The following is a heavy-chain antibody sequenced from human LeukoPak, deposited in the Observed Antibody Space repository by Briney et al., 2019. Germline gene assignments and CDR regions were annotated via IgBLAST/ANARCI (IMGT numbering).Heavy chain of an antibody. D-gene: IGHD3-22*01. CDR3: ARYDRSGYYSYFDY. CDR1: GGSISSYY. CDR2: IYYSGST. V-gene: IGHV4-59*01. Sequence: PSETLSLTCTVSGGSISSYYWSWIRQPPGKGLEWIGYIYYSGSTNYNPSLKSRVTISVDTSKNLFSLKLSSVTAADTAVYYCARYDRSGYYSYFDYWGQGTLVTVSS. J-gene: IGHJ4*02.